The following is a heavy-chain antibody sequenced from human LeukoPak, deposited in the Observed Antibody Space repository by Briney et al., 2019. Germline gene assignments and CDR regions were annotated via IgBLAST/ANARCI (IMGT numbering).Heavy chain of an antibody. CDR3: ARGGSSGWSYYYYYGMDV. Sequence: ASVKVSCKASGYTFTACYIHWVRQAPGQGLEWMGRINPNSGGTTYAQKFQGRVTMTRDTSINTAYMELSRLRSDDTAVYYCARGGSSGWSYYYYYGMDVWGQGTTVTVSS. J-gene: IGHJ6*02. CDR2: INPNSGGT. CDR1: GYTFTACY. D-gene: IGHD6-19*01. V-gene: IGHV1-2*06.